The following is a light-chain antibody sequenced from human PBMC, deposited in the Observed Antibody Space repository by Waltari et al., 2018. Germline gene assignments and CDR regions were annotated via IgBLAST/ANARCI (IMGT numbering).Light chain of an antibody. CDR1: QSVNSN. Sequence: EMVMTQSPAPLSVSPGERATLSCRASQSVNSNLAWYQQKPGQAPRLLIYSASTRATGVPARFSGSGSGTEFTLTISSLQSEDFAVYYCQQYKNWPQWTFGQGTKVDSK. CDR3: QQYKNWPQWT. J-gene: IGKJ1*01. V-gene: IGKV3-15*01. CDR2: SAS.